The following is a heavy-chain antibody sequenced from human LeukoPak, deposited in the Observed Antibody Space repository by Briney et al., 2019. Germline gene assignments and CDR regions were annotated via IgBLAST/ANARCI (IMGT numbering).Heavy chain of an antibody. D-gene: IGHD3-10*01. J-gene: IGHJ4*02. CDR2: TYYRSKWYN. V-gene: IGHV6-1*01. Sequence: SQTLSLTSAISVDRVSINSAAWNWIRQSPSRGLEWLGRTYYRSKWYNDYAVSVKSRIIINPDISKNQLSLQLNSVTPDDTAVYYCARDPYLVRGVIKTSFDYWGQGTLVTVSS. CDR1: VDRVSINSAA. CDR3: ARDPYLVRGVIKTSFDY.